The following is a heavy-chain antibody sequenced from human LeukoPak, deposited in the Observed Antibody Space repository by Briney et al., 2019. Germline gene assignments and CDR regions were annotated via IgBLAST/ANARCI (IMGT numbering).Heavy chain of an antibody. V-gene: IGHV3-23*01. D-gene: IGHD2-15*01. Sequence: PGGSLRLSCAASGFTFSSYAMSWVRQAPGKGLEWVSAISGSGGSTYYADSVKGRFTISRDNSKNTLYLQMNSLRAEGTAVYYCAKDKLGYCSGGSCYSFWFDPWGQGTLVTVSS. CDR1: GFTFSSYA. CDR3: AKDKLGYCSGGSCYSFWFDP. CDR2: ISGSGGST. J-gene: IGHJ5*02.